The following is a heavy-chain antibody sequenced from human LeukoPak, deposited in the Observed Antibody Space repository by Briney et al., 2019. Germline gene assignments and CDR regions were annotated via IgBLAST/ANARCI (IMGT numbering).Heavy chain of an antibody. CDR3: ASGGYCSSTSCYPNWFDP. CDR1: GGSISSYY. V-gene: IGHV4-59*01. D-gene: IGHD2-2*01. CDR2: IYYSGST. Sequence: RASETLSLTCTVSGGSISSYYWSWIRQPPGKGLEWIGYIYYSGSTNYNPSLKSRVTMSVDTSKNLFSLKLSSVTAADTAVYYCASGGYCSSTSCYPNWFDPWGQGTLVTVSS. J-gene: IGHJ5*02.